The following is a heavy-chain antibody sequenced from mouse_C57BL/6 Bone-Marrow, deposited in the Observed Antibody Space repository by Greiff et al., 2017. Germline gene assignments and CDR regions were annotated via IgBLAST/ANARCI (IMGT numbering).Heavy chain of an antibody. V-gene: IGHV5-6*01. J-gene: IGHJ4*01. CDR3: ARYDGDYNALDY. CDR2: ISSGGSYT. Sequence: EVQVVESGGDLVKPGGSLKLSCAASGFTFSSYGMSWVRQTPDKRLEWVATISSGGSYTYYPDSVKGRFTISRDNAKNTLYLQISRLKSENTAVYYCARYDGDYNALDYWGQGTSVTVSS. D-gene: IGHD2-3*01. CDR1: GFTFSSYG.